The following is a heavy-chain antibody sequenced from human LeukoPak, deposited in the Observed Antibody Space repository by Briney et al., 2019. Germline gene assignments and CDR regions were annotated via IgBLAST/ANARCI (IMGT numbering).Heavy chain of an antibody. CDR1: GYTFTSYD. J-gene: IGHJ4*02. Sequence: ASVKVSCKASGYTFTSYDINWVRQATGQGLEWIGWMNPNSGNTGYAQRFQGRVTMTRNTSISTAFMELSSLRSEDTAVYYCARGVNSGWYSFDSWGQGTLVTVSS. D-gene: IGHD6-19*01. CDR3: ARGVNSGWYSFDS. CDR2: MNPNSGNT. V-gene: IGHV1-8*01.